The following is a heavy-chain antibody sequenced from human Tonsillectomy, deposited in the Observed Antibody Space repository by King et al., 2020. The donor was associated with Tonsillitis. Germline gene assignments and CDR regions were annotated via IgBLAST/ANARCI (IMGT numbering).Heavy chain of an antibody. J-gene: IGHJ4*02. D-gene: IGHD3-3*01. CDR3: AKDNRKGGFLEWLLQY. Sequence: VQLVESGGGVVQPERSLRLYCAASGFTFSSYGMHWVRQAPGKGLEWVAVISYDGSNKYYADSVKGRFTISRDNSKNTLYLQMNNLRAEDTAVYYCAKDNRKGGFLEWLLQYRGQRTLVTVSS. CDR1: GFTFSSYG. CDR2: ISYDGSNK. V-gene: IGHV3-30*18.